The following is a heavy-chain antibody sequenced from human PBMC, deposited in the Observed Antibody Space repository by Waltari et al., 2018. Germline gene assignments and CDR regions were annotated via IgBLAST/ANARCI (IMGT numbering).Heavy chain of an antibody. CDR2: IYYSGST. CDR3: ARGLYYDFWSGYAGTGCMDV. D-gene: IGHD3-3*01. J-gene: IGHJ6*02. CDR1: GGSISSYY. Sequence: QVQLQESGPGLVKPSETLSLTCTVSGGSISSYYWSWIRPPPGKGLEWIGYIYYSGSTNCNPSLKSRGTIAVDTSKNQFSLKLSSVTAADTAVYYCARGLYYDFWSGYAGTGCMDVWGQGTTVTVSS. V-gene: IGHV4-59*01.